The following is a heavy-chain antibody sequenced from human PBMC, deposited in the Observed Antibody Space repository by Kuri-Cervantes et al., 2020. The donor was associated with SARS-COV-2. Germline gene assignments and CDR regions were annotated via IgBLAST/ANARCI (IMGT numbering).Heavy chain of an antibody. CDR3: ERDRGLPYESDAFDI. V-gene: IGHV3-7*01. CDR2: IKQDGSET. D-gene: IGHD1-26*01. Sequence: GESLKISCAASGFTFSSYWMSWVRQAPGKGLEWVANIKQDGSETYYVASVKGRFTISRDNAKKSLFLQMNSLRVEDTAFYYCERDRGLPYESDAFDIWGLGTMVTVSS. J-gene: IGHJ3*02. CDR1: GFTFSSYW.